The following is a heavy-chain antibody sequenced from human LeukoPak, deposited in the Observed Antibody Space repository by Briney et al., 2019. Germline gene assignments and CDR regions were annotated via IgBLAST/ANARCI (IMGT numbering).Heavy chain of an antibody. J-gene: IGHJ6*03. CDR1: GGTFSSYA. D-gene: IGHD6-19*01. Sequence: AASVKVSCKASGGTFSSYAISWVRQAPGQGLEWMGGIIPIFGTANYAQKFQGRVTITADKSTSTAYMELSSLRSEDTAVYYCARRAVGNSYYYSMDVWGKGTTVTVSS. V-gene: IGHV1-69*06. CDR3: ARRAVGNSYYYSMDV. CDR2: IIPIFGTA.